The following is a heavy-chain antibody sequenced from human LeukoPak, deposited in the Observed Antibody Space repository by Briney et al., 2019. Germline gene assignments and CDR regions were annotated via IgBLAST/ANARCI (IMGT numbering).Heavy chain of an antibody. CDR1: GFTFSSFW. J-gene: IGHJ4*02. V-gene: IGHV3-7*01. Sequence: PGGSLRLSCAASGFTFSSFWMSWVRQVPGKGLEWVANIKEDGSEKYYVDSVKGRFTISRDNAKNSLYLQMNSLRAEDTAAYYCARYTMAFDYWGQGTLVTVSS. CDR2: IKEDGSEK. D-gene: IGHD3-10*01. CDR3: ARYTMAFDY.